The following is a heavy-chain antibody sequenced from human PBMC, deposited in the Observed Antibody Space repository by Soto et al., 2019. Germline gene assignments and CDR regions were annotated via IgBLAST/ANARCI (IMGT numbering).Heavy chain of an antibody. V-gene: IGHV4-59*01. J-gene: IGHJ3*02. CDR3: ASSGEMATTKDAFDI. CDR1: GGSISIYY. CDR2: IYYSGST. Sequence: PSETLSLTCTVSGGSISIYYWSWIRHPPGKGLEWIGYIYYSGSTNYNPSLKSRVTISVDTSKNQFSLKLSSVTAADTAVYYCASSGEMATTKDAFDIWGQGTMVTVSS. D-gene: IGHD5-12*01.